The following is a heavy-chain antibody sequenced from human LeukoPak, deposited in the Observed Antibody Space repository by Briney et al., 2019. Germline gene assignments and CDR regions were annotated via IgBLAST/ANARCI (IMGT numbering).Heavy chain of an antibody. J-gene: IGHJ4*02. CDR2: INSDGIST. CDR1: GFTFSNYW. CDR3: ARDVGNFDY. V-gene: IGHV3-74*01. Sequence: GGSRRLSCAASGFTFSNYWMHWVRQAPGKGLVWVSRINSDGISTGYADSVKGRFTVSRDNAKKTLYLQMNSLRAEDTAVYYCARDVGNFDYWGQGTLVTVSS.